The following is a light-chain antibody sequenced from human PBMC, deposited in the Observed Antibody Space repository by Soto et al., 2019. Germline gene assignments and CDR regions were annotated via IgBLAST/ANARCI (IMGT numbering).Light chain of an antibody. V-gene: IGKV1-39*01. J-gene: IGKJ2*01. Sequence: DIQMTQSPSSLSASVGDRVTITCRATQTVSTYLNWFQQKPGKAPKLLIYAASSLQSGVPSRFSGIGSGTDFTLTISSLQPEDVVTYYCQQSYSTPYTFGQGTKLEIK. CDR2: AAS. CDR3: QQSYSTPYT. CDR1: QTVSTY.